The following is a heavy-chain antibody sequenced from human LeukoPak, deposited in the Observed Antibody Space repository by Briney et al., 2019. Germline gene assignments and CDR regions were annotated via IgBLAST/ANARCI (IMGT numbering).Heavy chain of an antibody. CDR1: GGSISSYY. Sequence: PSETLSLTCTVSGGSISSYYWSWIRQPPGKGLEWIGYIYYSGSTNYNPSLKSRVTISVDTYKNQFSLKLSSVPAADTAVYYCASHSGGSGSYYNDGFDYWGQGTLVTVSS. V-gene: IGHV4-59*08. CDR3: ASHSGGSGSYYNDGFDY. CDR2: IYYSGST. J-gene: IGHJ4*02. D-gene: IGHD3-10*01.